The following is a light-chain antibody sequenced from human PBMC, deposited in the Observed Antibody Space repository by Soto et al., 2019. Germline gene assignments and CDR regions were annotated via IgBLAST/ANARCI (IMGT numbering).Light chain of an antibody. CDR2: EVV. J-gene: IGLJ1*01. CDR3: KSYAGSNTYV. V-gene: IGLV2-8*01. CDR1: KNDVGFYDF. Sequence: QSVLTQPPSASGSPGQSVTISCTGTKNDVGFYDFVSWYQHHPGKAPRLIIYEVVQRPSGVPDRFSGSESGNTASLTVSGLQAADEADYFCKSYAGSNTYVFGSGTKVTVL.